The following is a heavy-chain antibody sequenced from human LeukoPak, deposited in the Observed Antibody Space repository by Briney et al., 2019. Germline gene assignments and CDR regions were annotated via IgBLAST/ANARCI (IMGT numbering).Heavy chain of an antibody. CDR1: GFTFSSYA. V-gene: IGHV3-23*01. Sequence: GGSLRLSCAASGFTFSSYAMSWVRQAPGKGLEWVSAISGSGGSTYCADSVKGRFTISRDNSKNTLYLQMNSLRAEDTAVYYCAKDEGSSGWYGDYWGQGTLVTVSS. J-gene: IGHJ4*02. CDR2: ISGSGGST. CDR3: AKDEGSSGWYGDY. D-gene: IGHD6-19*01.